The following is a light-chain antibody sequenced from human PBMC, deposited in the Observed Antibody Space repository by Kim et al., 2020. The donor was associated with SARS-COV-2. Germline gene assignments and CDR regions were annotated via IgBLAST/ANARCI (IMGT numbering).Light chain of an antibody. CDR3: QHRQT. CDR2: DAS. CDR1: QYVTRG. Sequence: SSLSASVGDRVTITCQATQYVTRGLAWYQQKPGRAPKLLIYDASTLDRGVPSRFRGSGSGTEFTLTINSLQPDDFASYYCQHRQTFGQGTKVDIK. J-gene: IGKJ1*01. V-gene: IGKV1-5*01.